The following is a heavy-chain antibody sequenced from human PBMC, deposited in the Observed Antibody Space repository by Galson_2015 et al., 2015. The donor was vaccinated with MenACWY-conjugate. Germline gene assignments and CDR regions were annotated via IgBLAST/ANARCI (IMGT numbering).Heavy chain of an antibody. CDR2: TYYRSKWSN. D-gene: IGHD3/OR15-3a*01. J-gene: IGHJ4*02. Sequence: CAISGDSVSSTSTWNWIRQSPSRGLEWLGRTYYRSKWSNDYAVSVKGRISIYPDTSKNQFSLQLNSVTPEDTAIYYCARWTGGAPDYWGQGTPVTVSS. CDR3: ARWTGGAPDY. V-gene: IGHV6-1*01. CDR1: GDSVSSTST.